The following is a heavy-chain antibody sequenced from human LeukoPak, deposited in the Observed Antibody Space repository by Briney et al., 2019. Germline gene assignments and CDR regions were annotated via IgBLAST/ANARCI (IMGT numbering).Heavy chain of an antibody. CDR2: MNPNSGNT. D-gene: IGHD3-9*01. CDR1: GYTFTSYD. CDR3: ARAITYYDILTGYPIGDYYMDV. Sequence: ASVKVSCKASGYTFTSYDINWVRQATGQGLEWMGWMNPNSGNTGYAQKFQGRVTMTRNTSISTAYMELSSLRSEDPAVYYCARAITYYDILTGYPIGDYYMDVWGKGTTVTVSS. J-gene: IGHJ6*03. V-gene: IGHV1-8*01.